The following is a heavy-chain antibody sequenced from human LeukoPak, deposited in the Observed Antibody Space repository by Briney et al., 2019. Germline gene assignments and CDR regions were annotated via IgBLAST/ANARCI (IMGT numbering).Heavy chain of an antibody. CDR1: GFTFSSYE. CDR3: AKNGDRGAYCSGGSCYPYYYYYMDV. CDR2: ISSSGSTI. D-gene: IGHD2-15*01. V-gene: IGHV3-48*03. Sequence: GGSLRLSCAASGFTFSSYEMNWVRQAPGKGLEWVSYISSSGSTIYYADSVKGRFTISRDNSKNTLYLQMNSLRAEDTAVYYCAKNGDRGAYCSGGSCYPYYYYYMDVWGKGTTVTISS. J-gene: IGHJ6*03.